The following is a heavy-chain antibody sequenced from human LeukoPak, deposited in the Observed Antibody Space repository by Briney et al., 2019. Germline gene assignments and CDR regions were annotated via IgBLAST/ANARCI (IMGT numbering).Heavy chain of an antibody. Sequence: GGSLRLSCAVSGFTFSSYAMSWVRQAPGKGLEWVSGLSGSGDRIYYADSVKGRFTISRDNSKNTLYLQMNSLRAEDTAVYYCANGAPYYYYTMDVWGQGTTVTASS. CDR2: LSGSGDRI. J-gene: IGHJ6*02. D-gene: IGHD3-16*01. CDR1: GFTFSSYA. CDR3: ANGAPYYYYTMDV. V-gene: IGHV3-23*01.